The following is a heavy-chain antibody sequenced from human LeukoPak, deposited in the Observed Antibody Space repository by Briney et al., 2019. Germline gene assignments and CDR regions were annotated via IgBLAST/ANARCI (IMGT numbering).Heavy chain of an antibody. Sequence: SVKVSCKASGGTFSSYAISWVRQAPGQGLEYMGIINPSGGSTSYAQKFQGRVTMTRDTSTSTVYMEMSSLRSEDTAVYYCARGEAVGPLLQHWGQGTQVTVSS. D-gene: IGHD6-13*01. J-gene: IGHJ1*01. V-gene: IGHV1-46*01. CDR2: INPSGGST. CDR3: ARGEAVGPLLQH. CDR1: GGTFSSYA.